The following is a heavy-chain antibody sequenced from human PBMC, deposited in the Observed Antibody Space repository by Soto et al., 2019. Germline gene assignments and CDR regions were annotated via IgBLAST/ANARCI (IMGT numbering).Heavy chain of an antibody. D-gene: IGHD3-3*01. V-gene: IGHV3-21*01. CDR3: AGPRGPECVTIFGFSLKWFYYY. J-gene: IGHJ6*01. CDR2: ISSISRYI. Sequence: GGSLGLPCAASGLTSSGYSITWAGQAQGKGRGWVSSISSISRYIYYADSVKGRFTISRDNAKNSLYLQMNSLRAEETAVYYCAGPRGPECVTIFGFSLKWFYYY. CDR1: GLTSSGYS.